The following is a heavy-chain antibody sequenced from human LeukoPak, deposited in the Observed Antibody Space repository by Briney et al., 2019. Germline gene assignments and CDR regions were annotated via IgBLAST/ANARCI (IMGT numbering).Heavy chain of an antibody. J-gene: IGHJ4*02. D-gene: IGHD1-7*01. CDR3: ARDKQDWNYVLYYFDY. CDR2: IWYDGSNK. Sequence: GGSLRLSCAASGFTFSSYGMHWVRQAPGKGLEWVAVIWYDGSNKYYADSVEGRFTISRDNSKNTLYLQMNSLRAEDTAVYYCARDKQDWNYVLYYFDYWGQGTLVTVSS. V-gene: IGHV3-33*01. CDR1: GFTFSSYG.